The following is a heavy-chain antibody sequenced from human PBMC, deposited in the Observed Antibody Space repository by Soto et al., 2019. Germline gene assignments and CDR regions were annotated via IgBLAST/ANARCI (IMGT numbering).Heavy chain of an antibody. CDR1: VGTFSSYA. CDR2: SIPNFGTA. D-gene: IGHD2-15*01. CDR3: ARDYCSGGSCYPMAVFYYGMDV. V-gene: IGHV1-69*01. Sequence: QVQLVQSGAEVQKPGSSVKVSCKASVGTFSSYAISWVRQAPGQGLEWMGGSIPNFGTANYAQKFQGRVTITAEESTSTAYMELSSLRSEDTAVYYCARDYCSGGSCYPMAVFYYGMDVWGQGTTVTVSS. J-gene: IGHJ6*02.